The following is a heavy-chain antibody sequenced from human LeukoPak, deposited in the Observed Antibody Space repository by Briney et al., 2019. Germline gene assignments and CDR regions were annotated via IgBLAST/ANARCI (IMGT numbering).Heavy chain of an antibody. CDR3: AREAITIFGVVRTQTTYGPHRFDP. V-gene: IGHV1-24*01. CDR2: FDPEEGET. Sequence: ASVKVSCKVSGYTLTELSMHWVRQAPGKGLEWMGGFDPEEGETIYAQKFRGRVTMTRDMSTSTVYMALSSLRSEDTAVYYCAREAITIFGVVRTQTTYGPHRFDPWGQGTLVTVSS. CDR1: GYTLTELS. J-gene: IGHJ5*02. D-gene: IGHD3-3*01.